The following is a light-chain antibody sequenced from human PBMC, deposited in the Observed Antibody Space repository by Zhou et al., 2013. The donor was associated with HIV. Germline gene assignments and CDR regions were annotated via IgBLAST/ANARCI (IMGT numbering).Light chain of an antibody. CDR2: AAS. V-gene: IGKV1-5*01. CDR1: QSISNY. CDR3: QQYNAHPIT. Sequence: DIQMTQSPSTLSASVGDRVTITCRASQSISNYLNWYQQKPGKAPKLLIYAASSLQSGVPSRFSGSGSGTEFTLTINSLQPDDFATYYCQQYNAHPITFGQGTRLEIK. J-gene: IGKJ5*01.